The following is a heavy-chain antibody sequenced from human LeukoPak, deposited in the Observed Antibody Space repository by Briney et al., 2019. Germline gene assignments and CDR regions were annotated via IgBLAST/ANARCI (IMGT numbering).Heavy chain of an antibody. J-gene: IGHJ4*02. V-gene: IGHV4-59*12. CDR3: AREDGSTSCLDY. CDR1: GGSISSYY. D-gene: IGHD2-2*01. CDR2: IYYSGST. Sequence: PSETLSLTCTVSGGSISSYYWSWIRQPPGKGLEWIGYIYYSGSTNYNPSLKSRVTISVDTSKNQFSLKLSSVTAADTAVYYCAREDGSTSCLDYWGQGTLVTVSS.